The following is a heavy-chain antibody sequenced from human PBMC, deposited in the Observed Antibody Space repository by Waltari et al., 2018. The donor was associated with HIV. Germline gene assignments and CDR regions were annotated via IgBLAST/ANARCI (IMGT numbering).Heavy chain of an antibody. V-gene: IGHV4-31*03. CDR3: ARVSDSYGTVFEY. D-gene: IGHD3-10*01. J-gene: IGHJ4*02. Sequence: QVQLQESGPGLVKSSQTLSLTCTVSGGSISSGNYYWNWIRQHPGKGLEWIGYIQHSGSTYYIPSLKSRVSISVNTSKNQFSLILTSVTAADTAVYYCARVSDSYGTVFEYWGQGTLVSVSS. CDR1: GGSISSGNYY. CDR2: IQHSGST.